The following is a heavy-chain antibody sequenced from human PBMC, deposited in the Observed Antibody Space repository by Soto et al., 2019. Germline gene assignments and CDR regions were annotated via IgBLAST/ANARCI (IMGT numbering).Heavy chain of an antibody. CDR1: GGSISSGGYY. J-gene: IGHJ4*02. CDR2: IYYSGST. Sequence: TLSLTCTVSGGSISSGGYYWSWIRQHPGKGLEWIGYIYYSGSTYYNPSLKSRVTISVDTSKNQFSLKLSSVTAADTAVYYCARVVGEYYDILTGYSPFFDYWGQGTLVTVSS. V-gene: IGHV4-31*03. D-gene: IGHD3-9*01. CDR3: ARVVGEYYDILTGYSPFFDY.